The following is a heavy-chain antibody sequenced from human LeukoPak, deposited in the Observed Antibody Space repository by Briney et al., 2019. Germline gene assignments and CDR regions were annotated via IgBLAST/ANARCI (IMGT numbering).Heavy chain of an antibody. CDR1: GFAFSSYW. CDR2: INGDGTMT. J-gene: IGHJ4*02. Sequence: GGSLRLSCAPSGFAFSSYWMLWVRQVPGKGLVWVSRINGDGTMTNYADFAKGRFTISRDNTKNILYLQMNDLRVDDSAIYYCSRSQFDYWGRGVLVTVSS. V-gene: IGHV3-74*01. CDR3: SRSQFDY.